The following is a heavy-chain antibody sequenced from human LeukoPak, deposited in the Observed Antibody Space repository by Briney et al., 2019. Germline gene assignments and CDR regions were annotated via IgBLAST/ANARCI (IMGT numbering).Heavy chain of an antibody. CDR3: AREAITWSQEISYCYTMDV. CDR1: GDTFTSHG. Sequence: GASVKVSCKSSGDTFTSHGISWVRQAPGQGLEWMAWINNYNGITNYAQNFKGRVTVTTDTSTSTAYMDLMSLRSDDTAVYYCAREAITWSQEISYCYTMDVWGQGTTVTVSS. V-gene: IGHV1-18*01. D-gene: IGHD2-8*02. J-gene: IGHJ6*02. CDR2: INNYNGIT.